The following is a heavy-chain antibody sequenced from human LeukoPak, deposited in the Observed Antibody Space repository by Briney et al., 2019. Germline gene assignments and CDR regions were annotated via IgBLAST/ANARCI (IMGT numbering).Heavy chain of an antibody. CDR2: INPNSGGT. CDR1: GYTFTGYY. CDR3: ARLVPAAILTVSVFDP. J-gene: IGHJ5*02. Sequence: ASVKVSRKASGYTFTGYYMHWVRQAPRQGGEWMGWINPNSGGTNYAQKFKGRVTMTRDTSISTAYMELSRLRSDDTAVYYCARLVPAAILTVSVFDPWGEGSLVTVSS. V-gene: IGHV1-2*02. D-gene: IGHD2-2*01.